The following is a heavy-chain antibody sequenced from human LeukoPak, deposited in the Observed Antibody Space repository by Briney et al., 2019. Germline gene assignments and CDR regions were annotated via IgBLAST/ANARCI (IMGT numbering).Heavy chain of an antibody. D-gene: IGHD5-24*01. Sequence: GGSLRLSCAASGFPFSSYWMHWVRKAPGKGRDRVSRINSDGGSKAYTESVKGRFTISRDNAKKTVYLQMISLRAEDTAVYYCARVLSGEMATDWGQGTLVTVSS. J-gene: IGHJ4*02. CDR3: ARVLSGEMATD. CDR2: INSDGGSK. V-gene: IGHV3-74*01. CDR1: GFPFSSYW.